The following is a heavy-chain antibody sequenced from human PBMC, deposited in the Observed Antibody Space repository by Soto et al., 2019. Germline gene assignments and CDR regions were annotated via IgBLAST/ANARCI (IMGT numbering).Heavy chain of an antibody. CDR3: MTPGSAEHSDS. D-gene: IGHD4-17*01. Sequence: QVQLVESGGGVVQAGRSLRLSCAVSGIFFSSYGMHWVRQAPGKGLEWVALISHDGSSMFYADSVRGRFTISRDNSRDMVILQMSGLRPEDTAIYYCMTPGSAEHSDSWGQGTLVTVSS. J-gene: IGHJ4*02. CDR1: GIFFSSYG. CDR2: ISHDGSSM. V-gene: IGHV3-30*03.